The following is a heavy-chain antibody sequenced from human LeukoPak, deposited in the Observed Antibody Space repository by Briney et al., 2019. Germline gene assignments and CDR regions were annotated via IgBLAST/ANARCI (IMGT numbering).Heavy chain of an antibody. V-gene: IGHV1-46*01. CDR3: ARDLSHRYYHSTGYAFDY. Sequence: ASVKVSCKASGYIFTSYSMHWVRRAPGQGLEWMGIINTSGGTTNYAQKFQGRVTMTWDTSTSTVYMDLSSLRSEDTAMYYCARDLSHRYYHSTGYAFDYWGQGTLVTVSS. D-gene: IGHD3-22*01. J-gene: IGHJ4*02. CDR2: INTSGGTT. CDR1: GYIFTSYS.